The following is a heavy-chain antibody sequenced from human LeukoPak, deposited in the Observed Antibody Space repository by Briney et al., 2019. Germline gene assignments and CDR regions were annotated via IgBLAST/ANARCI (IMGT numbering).Heavy chain of an antibody. CDR2: ISGSGGST. CDR3: AKGIVGATRGDY. J-gene: IGHJ4*02. CDR1: GFTFSSYS. V-gene: IGHV3-23*01. Sequence: PGGSLRLSCAASGFTFSSYSMNWVRQAPGKGLEWVSVISGSGGSTYYADSVKGRFTISRDNSKNTLYLQMNSLRAEDTAVYYCAKGIVGATRGDYWGQGTLVTVSS. D-gene: IGHD1-26*01.